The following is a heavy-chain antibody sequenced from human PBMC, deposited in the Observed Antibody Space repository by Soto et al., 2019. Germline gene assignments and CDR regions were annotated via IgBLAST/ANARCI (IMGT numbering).Heavy chain of an antibody. D-gene: IGHD3-10*01. J-gene: IGHJ6*02. CDR1: GDTFKNCV. CDR2: IIPLFGTT. CDR3: AAELGFGKLSVV. Sequence: QVQVVQSGVEVRRPGSSVKVSCKASGDTFKNCVISWVRQAPGQGLEWTGGIIPLFGTTDFAQRFQGRLTITTDESTTTAYKELSRLRSEDTATYYCAAELGFGKLSVVWGQGTTVIVSS. V-gene: IGHV1-69*01.